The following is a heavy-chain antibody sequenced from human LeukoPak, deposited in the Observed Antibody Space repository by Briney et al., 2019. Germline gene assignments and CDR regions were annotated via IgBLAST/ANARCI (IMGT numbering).Heavy chain of an antibody. CDR3: AKGDGYNYDNWFDP. J-gene: IGHJ5*02. Sequence: HSGGSLRLSCAASGFTFSGSALSWVRQAPRKGLEWVSSINTSGGTTYYADSVKGRFTISRDNSKNTVYLQMSSLRAEDTAVYYCAKGDGYNYDNWFDPWGQGTLVSVSS. CDR1: GFTFSGSA. V-gene: IGHV3-23*01. D-gene: IGHD5-24*01. CDR2: INTSGGTT.